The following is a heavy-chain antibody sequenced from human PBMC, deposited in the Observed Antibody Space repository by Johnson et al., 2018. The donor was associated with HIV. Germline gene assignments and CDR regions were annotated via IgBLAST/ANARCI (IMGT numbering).Heavy chain of an antibody. CDR3: ARGQLQWPARVNDGFDM. Sequence: VQLVESRGVLVQPGGSLRLSCAASGFTVSSNEMSWVRQAPGKGLEWVSSISGGCTYFADSRTGRFTIFRDNSENTLYLQVNSRRAEDTAGYYCARGQLQWPARVNDGFDMWGQGTMVTVSS. V-gene: IGHV3-38-3*01. CDR2: ISGGCT. CDR1: GFTVSSNE. D-gene: IGHD6-19*01. J-gene: IGHJ3*02.